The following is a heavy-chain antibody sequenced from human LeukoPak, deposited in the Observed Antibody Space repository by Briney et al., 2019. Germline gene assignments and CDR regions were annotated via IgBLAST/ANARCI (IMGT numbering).Heavy chain of an antibody. CDR1: GYTVTGYY. Sequence: GASVKDSCKGCGYTVTGYYMQWVRQAAGQGLEWMRRINPYSCRTNYSQNFQRRLTITAHESTTTAYMELSSLRSEDTALYYCARDLCILGAIRRCYFDYWGQGTLVTVSS. J-gene: IGHJ4*02. CDR2: INPYSCRT. CDR3: ARDLCILGAIRRCYFDY. V-gene: IGHV1-2*06. D-gene: IGHD1-26*01.